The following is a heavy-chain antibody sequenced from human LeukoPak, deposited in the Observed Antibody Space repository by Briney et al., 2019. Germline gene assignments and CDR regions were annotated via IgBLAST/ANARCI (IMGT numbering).Heavy chain of an antibody. CDR1: GGSISSGSYY. D-gene: IGHD1-26*01. V-gene: IGHV4-30-2*01. CDR2: IYHSGST. CDR3: ARGGWELRPFDY. Sequence: PSETLSLTCTVSGGSISSGSYYWSWIRQPPGKGLEWIGYIYHSGSTSYNPSLKSRVIISVDRSRNLFSLKLSSVTAADTAVYYCARGGWELRPFDYWGQGALVTVSS. J-gene: IGHJ4*02.